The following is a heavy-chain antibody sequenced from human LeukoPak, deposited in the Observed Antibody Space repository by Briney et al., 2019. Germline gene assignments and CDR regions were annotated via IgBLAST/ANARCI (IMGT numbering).Heavy chain of an antibody. J-gene: IGHJ4*02. V-gene: IGHV1-2*02. D-gene: IGHD7-27*01. Sequence: GASVKVSFKASGYSFTDYNTHWVRQAPGQGPEWMGWISPNSGGTNYAQKFQGRVTMTRDTSSNTAYMELNGLRSDDTAVYYCARVATGTNWSFGYWGQGSLVTVSS. CDR2: ISPNSGGT. CDR1: GYSFTDYN. CDR3: ARVATGTNWSFGY.